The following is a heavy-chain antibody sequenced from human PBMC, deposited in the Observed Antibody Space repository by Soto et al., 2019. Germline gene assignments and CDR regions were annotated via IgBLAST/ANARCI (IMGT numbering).Heavy chain of an antibody. D-gene: IGHD2-8*01. V-gene: IGHV3-7*01. J-gene: IGHJ6*03. CDR1: GFTFSSYW. CDR2: IKQDGSEK. Sequence: EVQLVESGGGLVQPGGSLRLSCAASGFTFSSYWMSWVRQAPGKGLEWVANIKQDGSEKYYVDSVKGRFTISRDNAKNSLYLQMNSLRAEDTAVYYCARVMLDRPDGYYYYMDVWGKGTTVTVSS. CDR3: ARVMLDRPDGYYYYMDV.